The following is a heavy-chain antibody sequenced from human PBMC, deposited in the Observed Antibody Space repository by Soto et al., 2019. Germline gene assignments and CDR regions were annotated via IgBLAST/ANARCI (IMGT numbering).Heavy chain of an antibody. CDR2: MNPNSGNT. CDR3: VREPKGLILKACDI. CDR1: GYSFNSYD. V-gene: IGHV1-8*02. D-gene: IGHD6-19*01. J-gene: IGHJ3*02. Sequence: ALETVSGTGSGYSFNSYDINWVRQSTGQGLEWMGRMNPNSGNTGYAQKFQGRVTMTRNTSISTAYLQLSSLRSEATAVYYCVREPKGLILKACDIWGQGPNVTVTS.